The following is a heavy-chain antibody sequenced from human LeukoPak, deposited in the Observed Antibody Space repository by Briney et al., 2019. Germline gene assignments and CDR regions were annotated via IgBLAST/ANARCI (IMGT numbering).Heavy chain of an antibody. CDR1: GGSISSYY. V-gene: IGHV4-59*08. D-gene: IGHD6-19*01. J-gene: IGHJ5*02. CDR3: ARGGVGAVAGRGWFDP. CDR2: IYYSGST. Sequence: SETLSLTCTVSGGSISSYYWSWIRQPPGKGLEWIGYIYYSGSTYYNPSLKSRVTISVDTSKNQFSLKLSSVTAADTAVYYCARGGVGAVAGRGWFDPWGQGTLVTVSS.